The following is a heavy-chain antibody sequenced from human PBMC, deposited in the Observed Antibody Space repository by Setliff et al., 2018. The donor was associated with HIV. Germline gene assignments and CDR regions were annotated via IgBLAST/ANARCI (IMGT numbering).Heavy chain of an antibody. J-gene: IGHJ3*02. CDR1: GFTFGSYA. Sequence: AGGSLRLSCAASGFTFGSYAMHWVRQAPGKGLEWVAVISYDGSYKYYADSVKGRFTISRDKSKNALYVQMNSLRAEDTAIYYCARDLTTVVTRKVFDIWGQGTMVTVSS. D-gene: IGHD4-17*01. V-gene: IGHV3-30*04. CDR2: ISYDGSYK. CDR3: ARDLTTVVTRKVFDI.